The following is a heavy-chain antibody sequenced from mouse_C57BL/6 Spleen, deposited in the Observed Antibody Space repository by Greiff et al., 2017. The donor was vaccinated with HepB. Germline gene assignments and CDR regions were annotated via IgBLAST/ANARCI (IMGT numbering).Heavy chain of an antibody. CDR3: ARVLYYGSSYDY. J-gene: IGHJ2*01. CDR2: INPNNGGT. CDR1: GYTFTDYN. Sequence: EVQLQESGPELVKPGASVKIPCKASGYTFTDYNMDWVKQSHGKSLEWIGDINPNNGGTIYNQKFKGKATLTVDKSSSTAYMELRSLTSEDTAVYYCARVLYYGSSYDYWGQGTTLTVSS. D-gene: IGHD1-1*01. V-gene: IGHV1-18*01.